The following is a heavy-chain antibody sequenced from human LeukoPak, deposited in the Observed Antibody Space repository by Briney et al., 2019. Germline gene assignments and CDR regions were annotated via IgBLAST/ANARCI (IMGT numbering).Heavy chain of an antibody. CDR1: GGSFSGYY. Sequence: SETLSLTCAVYGGSFSGYYWSWIRQPPGKGLEWIGEINHSGSTNYNPSLKSRVTISVDTSKNQFSLKLSSVTAADTAVYYCARADDSSGYYQPDAFDIWGQGTMVTVSS. CDR3: ARADDSSGYYQPDAFDI. D-gene: IGHD3-22*01. J-gene: IGHJ3*02. CDR2: INHSGST. V-gene: IGHV4-34*01.